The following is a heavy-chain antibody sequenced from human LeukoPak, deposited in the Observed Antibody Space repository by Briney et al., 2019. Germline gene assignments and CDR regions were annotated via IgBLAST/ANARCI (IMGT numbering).Heavy chain of an antibody. Sequence: SETLSLTCAVYGGSFSGYYWSWIRQPPGKGLEWIEEINHSGSTNYNPSLKSRVTIPVDTSKNQFSLKLSSVTAADTAVYYCARGYCSGGSCYYMDVWGKGTTVTVSS. J-gene: IGHJ6*03. CDR2: INHSGST. CDR3: ARGYCSGGSCYYMDV. D-gene: IGHD2-15*01. CDR1: GGSFSGYY. V-gene: IGHV4-34*01.